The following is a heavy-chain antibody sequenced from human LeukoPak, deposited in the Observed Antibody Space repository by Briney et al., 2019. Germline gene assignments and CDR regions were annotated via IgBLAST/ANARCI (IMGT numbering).Heavy chain of an antibody. V-gene: IGHV1-69*01. J-gene: IGHJ4*02. D-gene: IGHD3-3*01. Sequence: SVKVSCKASGGTFSSYAISWVRQAPGQGLEWMGGIIPIFGTLNNAQKFQGRVTITADESTSTVYMELSSLRSEDTAVYYCAGGKLFDFWSGYSPMDDSWGQGTLVTVSS. CDR3: AGGKLFDFWSGYSPMDDS. CDR2: IIPIFGTL. CDR1: GGTFSSYA.